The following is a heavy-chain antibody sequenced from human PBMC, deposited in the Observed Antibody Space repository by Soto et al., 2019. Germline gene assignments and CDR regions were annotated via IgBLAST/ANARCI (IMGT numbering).Heavy chain of an antibody. CDR3: ARSLLQGDF. CDR1: GYTLTESS. V-gene: IGHV1-24*01. D-gene: IGHD2-21*01. CDR2: IDPNDGST. Sequence: ASVKVSCKVSGYTLTESSMHWVRQAPGKGLEWMGGIDPNDGSTIYAQKFQGRVTMTNDTSTSTASMELNSLGSDDTAVYYCARSLLQGDFWGQGTLVTVSS. J-gene: IGHJ4*02.